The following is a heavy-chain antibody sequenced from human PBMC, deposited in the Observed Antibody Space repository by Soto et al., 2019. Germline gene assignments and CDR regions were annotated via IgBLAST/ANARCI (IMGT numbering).Heavy chain of an antibody. Sequence: EVQLVESGGGLVQPGGSLRLSCTASGFIVSDTYVNWVRQAPGKGLEWVSVISNRGDTHYADSVRGRFRLSRDISDNTLHLQMNNLRVEETAVYYCAREPRYCRGGSCSITGDAYDIWGQGTMVTVSS. CDR3: AREPRYCRGGSCSITGDAYDI. CDR1: GFIVSDTY. CDR2: ISNRGDT. V-gene: IGHV3-66*01. J-gene: IGHJ3*02. D-gene: IGHD2-15*01.